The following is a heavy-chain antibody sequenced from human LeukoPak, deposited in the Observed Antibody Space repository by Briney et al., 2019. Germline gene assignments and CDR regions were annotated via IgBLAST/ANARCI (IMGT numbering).Heavy chain of an antibody. V-gene: IGHV4-34*01. D-gene: IGHD3-3*01. J-gene: IGHJ4*02. CDR3: ARAWSRIYDCDY. Sequence: SETLSLTCAVYGGSFSGYYWSWIRQPPGKGLEWIGEINHSGSTNYNPSLKSRVTISVDTSKNQFSLKLSSVTAADTAVYYCARAWSRIYDCDYWGQGTLVTVSS. CDR1: GGSFSGYY. CDR2: INHSGST.